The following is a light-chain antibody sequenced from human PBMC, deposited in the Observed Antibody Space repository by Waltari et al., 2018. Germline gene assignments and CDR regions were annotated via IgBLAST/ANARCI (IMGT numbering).Light chain of an antibody. Sequence: QSALTQPASVSGSPGQSITISCTGTSNDVGYNNYVCWYQQHPGKAPKLMIYDVSKRPLGFADRFSGSRSGNTASLTISGLQADDEADYYCSSYTSSSTLLFGGGTKVTVL. CDR2: DVS. V-gene: IGLV2-14*03. CDR1: SNDVGYNNY. J-gene: IGLJ2*01. CDR3: SSYTSSSTLL.